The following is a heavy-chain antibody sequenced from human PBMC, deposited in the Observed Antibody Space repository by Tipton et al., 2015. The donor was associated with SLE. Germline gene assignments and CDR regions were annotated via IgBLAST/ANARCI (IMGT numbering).Heavy chain of an antibody. CDR1: AGSFSGYY. D-gene: IGHD6-13*01. J-gene: IGHJ1*01. CDR3: ARHHYSSSWYKYFQH. V-gene: IGHV4-34*01. CDR2: INHSGST. Sequence: TLSLTCAVYAGSFSGYYWSWIRQPPGKGLEWIGEINHSGSTNYNPSLKSRVTLSIDTSKNQFSLKLSSATAADTAVYYCARHHYSSSWYKYFQHWGQGTLVTVSS.